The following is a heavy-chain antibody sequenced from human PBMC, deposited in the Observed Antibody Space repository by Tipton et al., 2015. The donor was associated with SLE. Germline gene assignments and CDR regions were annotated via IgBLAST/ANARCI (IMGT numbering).Heavy chain of an antibody. CDR3: ARGHIGWGFDP. CDR1: GGSVSSRN. J-gene: IGHJ5*02. D-gene: IGHD1-26*01. CDR2: IYYSGST. V-gene: IGHV4-59*02. Sequence: TLSLTCAVSGGSVSSRNWSWIRQPPGKGLEWIGYIYYSGSTNYNPSLKSRVTISVDTSKNQFSLKVRSVTAADTAVYWCARGHIGWGFDPWGQGTLVTVSS.